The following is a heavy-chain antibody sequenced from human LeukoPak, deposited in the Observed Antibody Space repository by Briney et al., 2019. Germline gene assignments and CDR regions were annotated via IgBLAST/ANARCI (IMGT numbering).Heavy chain of an antibody. V-gene: IGHV3-11*01. D-gene: IGHD4-17*01. J-gene: IGHJ4*02. CDR1: GFTLTDNY. Sequence: GGSLRLSCAASGFTLTDNYMSWIRQAPGKGLEWVAYINNVGNIIYYADSVKGRFTISRDNAKQSLYLQMNSLRAEDTAVYYCAKDLRRGGYGDFDYYFDYWGQGTLVTVSS. CDR2: INNVGNII. CDR3: AKDLRRGGYGDFDYYFDY.